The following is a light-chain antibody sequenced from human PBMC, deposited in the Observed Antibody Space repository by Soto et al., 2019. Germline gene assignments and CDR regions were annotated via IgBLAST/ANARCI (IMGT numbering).Light chain of an antibody. J-gene: IGKJ1*01. CDR1: QSIVSW. CDR3: QRYDSYSRT. V-gene: IGKV1-5*01. CDR2: DAS. Sequence: DIQMTQSPSTLSASVGDRVTITCRASQSIVSWLAWYQQKPGKAPKLLIYDASNLQSGVPSRFSGSGYGTEFTLTISSLQPDDFATSYCQRYDSYSRTFGQGTKVDIK.